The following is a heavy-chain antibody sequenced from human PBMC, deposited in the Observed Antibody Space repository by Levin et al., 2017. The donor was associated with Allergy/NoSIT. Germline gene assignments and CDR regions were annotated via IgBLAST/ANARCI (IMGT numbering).Heavy chain of an antibody. CDR2: TYYRSKWYN. D-gene: IGHD4-17*01. Sequence: SQTLSLTCAISGDSVSSNSAAWNWIRQSPSRGLEWLGRTYYRSKWYNDYAVSVKSRITINPDTSKNQFSLQLNSVTPEDTAVYYCARDGPPDVKDSYGDYYFDYWGQGTLVTVSS. V-gene: IGHV6-1*01. J-gene: IGHJ4*02. CDR3: ARDGPPDVKDSYGDYYFDY. CDR1: GDSVSSNSAA.